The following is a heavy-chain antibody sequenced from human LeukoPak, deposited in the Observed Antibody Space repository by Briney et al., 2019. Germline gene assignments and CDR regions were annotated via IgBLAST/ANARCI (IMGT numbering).Heavy chain of an antibody. D-gene: IGHD5-18*01. CDR1: GGSISSGSYY. Sequence: SETLSLTCTVSGGSISSGSYYWSWIRQPPGKGLEWIGYIYYSGSTNYNPSLKSRVTISVDTSKNQFSLKLSSVTAADTAVYYCARYLPSRGIQLWLGIFDYWGQGTLVTVSS. CDR3: ARYLPSRGIQLWLGIFDY. J-gene: IGHJ4*02. CDR2: IYYSGST. V-gene: IGHV4-61*01.